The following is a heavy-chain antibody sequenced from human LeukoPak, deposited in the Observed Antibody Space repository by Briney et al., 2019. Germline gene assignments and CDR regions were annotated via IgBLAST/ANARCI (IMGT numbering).Heavy chain of an antibody. Sequence: GGSLRLSCVASGFTVSSIYMSWVRQAPGKGLEWVSAISGSGGSTYYADSVKGRFTISRDNSKNTLYLQMNSLRAEDTAVYYCAKAGAVVVVAAKYFDYWGQGTLVTVSS. CDR2: ISGSGGST. D-gene: IGHD2-15*01. V-gene: IGHV3-23*01. CDR1: GFTVSSIY. CDR3: AKAGAVVVVAAKYFDY. J-gene: IGHJ4*02.